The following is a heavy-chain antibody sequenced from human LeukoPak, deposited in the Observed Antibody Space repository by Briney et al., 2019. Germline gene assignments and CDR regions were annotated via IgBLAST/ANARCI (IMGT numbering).Heavy chain of an antibody. D-gene: IGHD3-16*01. CDR2: ISYDGSDE. CDR1: GFTFSAYA. Sequence: GGSLRLSCAASGFTFSAYAMHWVRQAPGRGLEWVAFISYDGSDEYYADSVKGRFTISRDNSKDTLFLEMNSLRPEDTAIYYCARVPSLFGYWGQGTLVTVSS. V-gene: IGHV3-30-3*01. CDR3: ARVPSLFGY. J-gene: IGHJ4*02.